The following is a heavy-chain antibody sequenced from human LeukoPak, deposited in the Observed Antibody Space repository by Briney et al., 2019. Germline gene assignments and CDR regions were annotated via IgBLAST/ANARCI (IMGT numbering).Heavy chain of an antibody. CDR1: GYSFTSYW. Sequence: GESLKISCKGSGYSFTSYWIAWVRQMPGKGLEWMGIMYPGDSQTRYSPSFQGQVTISADKSISTAYLQWSRLGASDTAMYYCARRRYYYDSSGYHFDYWGQGTLVTVSS. CDR2: MYPGDSQT. V-gene: IGHV5-51*01. J-gene: IGHJ4*02. CDR3: ARRRYYYDSSGYHFDY. D-gene: IGHD3-22*01.